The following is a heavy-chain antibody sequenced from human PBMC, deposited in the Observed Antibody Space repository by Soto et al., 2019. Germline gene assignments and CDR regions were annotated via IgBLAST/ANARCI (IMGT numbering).Heavy chain of an antibody. V-gene: IGHV3-30-3*01. CDR2: ISYDGSNK. D-gene: IGHD3-3*01. CDR1: GFTFSSYA. J-gene: IGHJ6*02. Sequence: GGSLRLSCAASGFTFSSYAMHWVRQAPGKGLEWVAVISYDGSNKYYADSVKGRFTISRDNSKNTLYLQMNSLRAEDTAVYYCARDDFWSGYHDYYYYGMDVWGQGTTVTVSS. CDR3: ARDDFWSGYHDYYYYGMDV.